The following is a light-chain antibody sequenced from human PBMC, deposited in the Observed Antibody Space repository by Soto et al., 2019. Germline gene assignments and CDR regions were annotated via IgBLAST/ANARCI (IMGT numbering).Light chain of an antibody. CDR1: SSDVGGYNY. V-gene: IGLV2-8*01. Sequence: QSALTQPPSASGSPGQSVTISCTGTSSDVGGYNYVSWYRQHPGKAHKLMIYEVSKRPSGVPDRFSGSKSGNTASLTVSGLQAEDEADYYCSSYAGSNNLVFGGGTKVTVL. CDR3: SSYAGSNNLV. J-gene: IGLJ3*02. CDR2: EVS.